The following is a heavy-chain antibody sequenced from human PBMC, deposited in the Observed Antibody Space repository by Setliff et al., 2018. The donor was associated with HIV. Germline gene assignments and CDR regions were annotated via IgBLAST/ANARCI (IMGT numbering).Heavy chain of an antibody. CDR2: IYYSGST. CDR1: GGSISSGGYY. J-gene: IGHJ4*02. CDR3: GRGGAGDPRKQQLAWYY. Sequence: SETLSLTCTVSGGSISSGGYYWSWIRQHPGKGLEWIGYIYYSGSTYYNPSLKSRVTISVDTSKNQFSLKLSSVTAADTAVYYCGRGGAGDPRKQQLAWYYWGQGTLVTVSS. D-gene: IGHD6-13*01. V-gene: IGHV4-31*03.